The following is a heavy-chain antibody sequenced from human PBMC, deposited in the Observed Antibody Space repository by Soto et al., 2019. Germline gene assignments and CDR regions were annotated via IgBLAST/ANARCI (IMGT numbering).Heavy chain of an antibody. Sequence: SETLSLTCTVSGGSISSYYWSWIRQPPGKGLEWIGYIYYSGSPNYNPSLKSRVTLSLDTSKNQFSLKLNSVTAADTAVYYCARPGPTAASGYNYYGMAVWGQGTTVTVSS. CDR3: ARPGPTAASGYNYYGMAV. CDR2: IYYSGSP. V-gene: IGHV4-59*08. CDR1: GGSISSYY. D-gene: IGHD4-17*01. J-gene: IGHJ6*02.